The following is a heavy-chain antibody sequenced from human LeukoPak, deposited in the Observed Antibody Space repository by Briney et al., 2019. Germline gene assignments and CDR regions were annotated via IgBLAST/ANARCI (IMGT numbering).Heavy chain of an antibody. CDR2: IYPGDSDT. D-gene: IGHD6-19*01. V-gene: IGHV5-51*01. CDR1: GYSFTSYW. Sequence: GESLKISCQGSGYSFTSYWIGRVRQMPGKSLEWMGIIYPGDSDTRYSPSFQGQVTISADKSISTAYLQWSSLKASDTAMYYCASRVRSTGDIAVAGTDAFDIWGQGTIVTVSS. CDR3: ASRVRSTGDIAVAGTDAFDI. J-gene: IGHJ3*02.